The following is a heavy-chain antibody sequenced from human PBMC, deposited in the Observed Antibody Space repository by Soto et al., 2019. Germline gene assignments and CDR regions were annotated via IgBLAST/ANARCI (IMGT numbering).Heavy chain of an antibody. CDR3: TRISLVGATGGRYFDY. D-gene: IGHD1-26*01. CDR1: GFIFSDHY. CDR2: IKNKANSYTT. V-gene: IGHV3-72*01. Sequence: VHLVESGGGLVQPGGSLRLSCAASGFIFSDHYMDWDRQAPGKGLEWVGSIKNKANSYTTEYAASVKGRFTISRDDSKNSLYLQMNSLKTEDTAVYYCTRISLVGATGGRYFDYWGQGTLLTVSS. J-gene: IGHJ4*02.